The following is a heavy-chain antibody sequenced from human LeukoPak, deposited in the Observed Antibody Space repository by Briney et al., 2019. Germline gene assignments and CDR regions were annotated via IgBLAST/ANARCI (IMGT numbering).Heavy chain of an antibody. Sequence: GTSLRLSCAAAGFTFSSYGMHWVRHAPGKVLEWVAVIPYDGSNKYYADSVKGRFTISRDNSKNTLYLQMNSLRAEDTAVYYCAKDRYGPSNYDFWSGYPGVLDYWGQGTLVTVSS. J-gene: IGHJ4*02. CDR1: GFTFSSYG. CDR2: IPYDGSNK. V-gene: IGHV3-30*18. CDR3: AKDRYGPSNYDFWSGYPGVLDY. D-gene: IGHD3-3*01.